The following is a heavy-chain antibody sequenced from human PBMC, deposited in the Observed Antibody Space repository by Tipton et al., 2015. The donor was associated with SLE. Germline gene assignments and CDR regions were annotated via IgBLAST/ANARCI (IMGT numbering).Heavy chain of an antibody. D-gene: IGHD2-2*01. CDR2: IYYSGNT. J-gene: IGHJ2*01. Sequence: TLSLTCTVSGGSISSSSYYWGWIRQPPGKGLEWIVSIYYSGNTYYNPSLKSRVTISVDTSKNQFSLKLSSVTAADTAVYYCARRLVAAANDWYFGLWGRGTLVTVSS. V-gene: IGHV4-39*07. CDR1: GGSISSSSYY. CDR3: ARRLVAAANDWYFGL.